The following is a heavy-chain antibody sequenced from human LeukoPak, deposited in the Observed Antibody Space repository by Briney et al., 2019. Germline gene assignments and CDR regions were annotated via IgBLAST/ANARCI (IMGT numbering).Heavy chain of an antibody. Sequence: GGSLRLSCAASGFTFSSYSMNWVRQAPGKGLEWVSYISSSSSTIYYADSVKGRFTISRDNAKNSLYLQMNSLRAEDTAVYYCARTYYDFWSGYDVWFAPWGQGTLVTVSS. D-gene: IGHD3-3*01. CDR1: GFTFSSYS. J-gene: IGHJ5*02. CDR2: ISSSSSTI. CDR3: ARTYYDFWSGYDVWFAP. V-gene: IGHV3-48*01.